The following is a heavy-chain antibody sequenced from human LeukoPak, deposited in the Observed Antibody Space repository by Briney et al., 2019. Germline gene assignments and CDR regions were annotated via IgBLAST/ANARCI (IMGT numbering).Heavy chain of an antibody. V-gene: IGHV1-2*02. Sequence: ASVKVSCKASGYTFTGYYMHWGRQAPGQGLELMGWINPNSGGTNYAQKFQGRGTMIRDTSISTAYMELSRLRSDDTAVYYCAREVTMIVVVITTSPYYGMDVWGQGTTVTVSS. D-gene: IGHD3-22*01. J-gene: IGHJ6*02. CDR1: GYTFTGYY. CDR2: INPNSGGT. CDR3: AREVTMIVVVITTSPYYGMDV.